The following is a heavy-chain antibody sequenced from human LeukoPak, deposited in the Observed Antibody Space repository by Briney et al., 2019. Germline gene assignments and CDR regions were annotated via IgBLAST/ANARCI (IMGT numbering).Heavy chain of an antibody. CDR2: ISGSGDST. V-gene: IGHV3-23*01. J-gene: IGHJ4*02. D-gene: IGHD4-17*01. CDR3: AKDRGTVTTMDYFDY. CDR1: GFTFTTYF. Sequence: GGSLRLSCAASGFTFTTYFMSWVRQAPGKGLEWVSAISGSGDSTYYAESVKGRFTISRDNSKNTLYLQMNSLRAEDTAVYYCAKDRGTVTTMDYFDYWGQGTLVTVSS.